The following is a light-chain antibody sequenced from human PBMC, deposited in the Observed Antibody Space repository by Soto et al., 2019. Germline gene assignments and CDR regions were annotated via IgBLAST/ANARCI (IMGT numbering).Light chain of an antibody. CDR2: VDSDGSH. V-gene: IGLV4-69*01. Sequence: QLVLTQSPSASASLGASVKLTCTLSSGHSNYAIAWHQQQPQKGPRYLMKVDSDGSHIKGDGIPDRFSGSSSGAERYLTISSLQSEDEADYYCQTWGTGFVLIGGGTKLIVL. J-gene: IGLJ2*01. CDR3: QTWGTGFVL. CDR1: SGHSNYA.